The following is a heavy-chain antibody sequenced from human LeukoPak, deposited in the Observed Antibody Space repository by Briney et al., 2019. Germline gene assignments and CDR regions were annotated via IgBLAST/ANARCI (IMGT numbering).Heavy chain of an antibody. CDR3: ARDSGGVTFYYYYYMDV. CDR2: IKQDGSEK. CDR1: GFTFSSYW. V-gene: IGHV3-7*01. Sequence: GGSLRLSCAASGFTFSSYWMSWVRQAPGKGLEWVANIKQDGSEKYYVDSVKGRFTISRDNAKNSLYLQMNSLRAEDTAVYYCARDSGGVTFYYYYYMDVWGKGTTVTISS. D-gene: IGHD2-21*02. J-gene: IGHJ6*03.